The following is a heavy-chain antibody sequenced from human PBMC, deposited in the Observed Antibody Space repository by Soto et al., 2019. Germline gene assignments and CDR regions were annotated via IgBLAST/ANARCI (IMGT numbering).Heavy chain of an antibody. J-gene: IGHJ4*02. CDR3: ASSYASSGYYSPPFDY. CDR1: GGSISSGGYY. Sequence: SETLSLTCTVSGGSISSGGYYWSWIRQHPGKGLEWIGYIYYSGSTYYNPSLKSRVTISVDTSKNQFSLKLSSVTAADTAVYYCASSYASSGYYSPPFDYWGQGTLVTVSS. CDR2: IYYSGST. D-gene: IGHD3-22*01. V-gene: IGHV4-31*03.